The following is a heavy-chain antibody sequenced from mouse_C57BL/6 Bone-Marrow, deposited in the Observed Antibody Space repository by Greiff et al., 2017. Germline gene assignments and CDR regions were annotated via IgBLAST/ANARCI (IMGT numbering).Heavy chain of an antibody. CDR3: ARGDGYPFAY. Sequence: VQLQQSGPVLVKPGASVKMSCKASGYTFTDYYMNWVKQSHGKSLEWIGVINPYNGGTSYNQKFKGKATLTVDKSSSTAYMELNSLTSEDSAVYYCARGDGYPFAYWGQGTLVTVSA. CDR1: GYTFTDYY. CDR2: INPYNGGT. D-gene: IGHD2-3*01. V-gene: IGHV1-19*01. J-gene: IGHJ3*01.